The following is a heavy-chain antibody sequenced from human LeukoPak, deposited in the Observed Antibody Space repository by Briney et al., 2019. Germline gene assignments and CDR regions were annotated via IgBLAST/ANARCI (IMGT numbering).Heavy chain of an antibody. CDR3: AREGYGDYVSAFDI. CDR2: ISSSSYSK. J-gene: IGHJ3*02. V-gene: IGHV3-48*01. Sequence: GGSLRLSCAASGFTFSTSNMNWVRQAPGKGLQWLSYISSSSYSKYYADSVKGRFTISRDNAEKSLYLQMNSLRAEDTAVYYCAREGYGDYVSAFDIWGQGTMVTVSS. CDR1: GFTFSTSN. D-gene: IGHD4-17*01.